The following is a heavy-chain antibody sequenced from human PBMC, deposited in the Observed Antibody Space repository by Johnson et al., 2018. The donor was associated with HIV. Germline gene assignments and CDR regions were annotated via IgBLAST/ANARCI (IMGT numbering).Heavy chain of an antibody. CDR1: GFTFSSYG. D-gene: IGHD1-20*01. Sequence: QVQLVESGGGVVQPGRSLRLSRAASGFTFSSYGMHWVRQAAGKGLEWVAVIWYDGSNKYYADSVKGRFTISRDNSKNTLYLQMNSLRAEDTAGYYCAKDSMGFNWNQFEAFDIWGQGTMVTVSS. V-gene: IGHV3-33*06. CDR2: IWYDGSNK. CDR3: AKDSMGFNWNQFEAFDI. J-gene: IGHJ3*02.